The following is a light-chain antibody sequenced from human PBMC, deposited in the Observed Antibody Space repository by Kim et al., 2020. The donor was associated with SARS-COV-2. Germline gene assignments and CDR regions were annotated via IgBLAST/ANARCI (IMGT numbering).Light chain of an antibody. Sequence: LSPGERATLSCRASQSVSKFLAWYQQRSGQAPRLLIYDVSTRATGIPARFSGSGSGTDFTLTISSLEPEDFAVYYCQHRSNWPPTFGQGTKVDIK. J-gene: IGKJ1*01. V-gene: IGKV3-11*01. CDR1: QSVSKF. CDR3: QHRSNWPPT. CDR2: DVS.